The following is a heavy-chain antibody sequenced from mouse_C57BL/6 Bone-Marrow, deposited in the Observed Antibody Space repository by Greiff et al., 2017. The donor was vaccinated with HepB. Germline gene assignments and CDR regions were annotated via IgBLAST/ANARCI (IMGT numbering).Heavy chain of an antibody. CDR3: ARGTGTDWYFDV. J-gene: IGHJ1*03. CDR2: IYPGSGST. CDR1: GYTFTSYW. V-gene: IGHV1-55*01. D-gene: IGHD4-1*01. Sequence: VQLQQSGAELVKPGASVKMSCKASGYTFTSYWITWVKHRPGQGLEWIGDIYPGSGSTNYNEKFKSKATLTVDTSSSTAYMQLSSLTSEDSAVYYCARGTGTDWYFDVWGTGTTVTVSS.